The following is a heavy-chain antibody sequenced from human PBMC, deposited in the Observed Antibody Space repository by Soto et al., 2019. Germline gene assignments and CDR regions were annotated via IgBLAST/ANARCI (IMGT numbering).Heavy chain of an antibody. CDR3: ARGVATNEFDS. CDR1: GGSINSDY. V-gene: IGHV4-59*01. D-gene: IGHD5-12*01. Sequence: PSETLSLTCTVSGGSINSDYWSWIRQPPGKGLEWIGYIFYSGYTKHDPSHKSRDTISVDTSKNQFSLTLSSVTAADTAVYYCARGVATNEFDSWGQGTLVTVSS. J-gene: IGHJ4*02. CDR2: IFYSGYT.